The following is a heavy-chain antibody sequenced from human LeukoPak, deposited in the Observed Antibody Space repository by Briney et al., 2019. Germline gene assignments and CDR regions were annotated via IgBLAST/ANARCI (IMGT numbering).Heavy chain of an antibody. J-gene: IGHJ3*02. V-gene: IGHV4-39*07. CDR2: IYYSGST. D-gene: IGHD3-22*01. Sequence: SETLSLTCTVSGGSISSSSYYWGWIRQPPGKGLEWIGSIYYSGSTDYNPSLKSRGTISVDTSKNQFSLKLSSVTAADTAVYYCARGITMIVVAERQGAFDIWGQGTMVTVSS. CDR1: GGSISSSSYY. CDR3: ARGITMIVVAERQGAFDI.